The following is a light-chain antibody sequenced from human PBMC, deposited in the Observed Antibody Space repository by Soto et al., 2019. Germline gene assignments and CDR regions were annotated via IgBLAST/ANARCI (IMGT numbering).Light chain of an antibody. CDR3: QQSYSNRRT. CDR2: TAS. J-gene: IGKJ2*01. CDR1: QSISTY. Sequence: DVQMTQSPSSLSASVGDRVTITCRASQSISTYLNWYQQKPGKAPKVLIYTASNLQSGVTSRFSGSGSGPEFTLTISSLQPEDFATYYCQQSYSNRRTFGQGTKLEIK. V-gene: IGKV1-39*01.